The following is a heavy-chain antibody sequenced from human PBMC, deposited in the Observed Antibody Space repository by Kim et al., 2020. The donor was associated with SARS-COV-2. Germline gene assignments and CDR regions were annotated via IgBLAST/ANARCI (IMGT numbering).Heavy chain of an antibody. V-gene: IGHV3-33*01. J-gene: IGHJ4*02. CDR3: VRDLRSFYFDF. Sequence: GGSLRLSCATSGFTFSAYGMHWVRQAPGKGLEWVASIWIDGSDKYYGDSVKGRFTISRDNSNNTLFLHMHSLTAEDTAVYYCVRDLRSFYFDFWGQGTPVTLSS. CDR1: GFTFSAYG. CDR2: IWIDGSDK.